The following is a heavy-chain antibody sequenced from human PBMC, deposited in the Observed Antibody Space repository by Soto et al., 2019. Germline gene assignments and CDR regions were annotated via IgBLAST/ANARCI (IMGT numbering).Heavy chain of an antibody. D-gene: IGHD6-13*01. J-gene: IGHJ5*02. Sequence: SETLSLTCTVSGGSISSGGYYWSWIRQHPGKGLEWIGYIYYSGSTYYNPSLKSRVTISVDTSKNQFSLKLSSVTAADTAVYYCARVRIAAAGGWFDPWGQGTLVTVSS. CDR2: IYYSGST. CDR1: GGSISSGGYY. V-gene: IGHV4-31*03. CDR3: ARVRIAAAGGWFDP.